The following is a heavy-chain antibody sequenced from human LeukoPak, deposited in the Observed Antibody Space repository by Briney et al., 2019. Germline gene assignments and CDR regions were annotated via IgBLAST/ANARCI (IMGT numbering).Heavy chain of an antibody. CDR3: AELGITMIGGV. CDR2: INSDGSTT. D-gene: IGHD3-10*02. J-gene: IGHJ6*04. CDR1: GFTFSDYW. V-gene: IGHV3-74*01. Sequence: GGSLRLSCAASGFTFSDYWMHWVRQAPGKGLVWVSRINSDGSTTNYADSVKGRFTISRDNAKNTLYLQMNSLRAEDTAVYYCAELGITMIGGVWGKGTTVTISS.